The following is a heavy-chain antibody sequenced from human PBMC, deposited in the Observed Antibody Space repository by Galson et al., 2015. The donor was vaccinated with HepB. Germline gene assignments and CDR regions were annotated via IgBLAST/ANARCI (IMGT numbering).Heavy chain of an antibody. CDR2: VYPGGSDT. CDR1: GYSFTNYW. J-gene: IGHJ4*02. D-gene: IGHD3-16*01. Sequence: QSGEEVKKPGESLKTSCKGSGYSFTNYWIGWVRQMPGKGLEWMGVVYPGGSDTRYSPSFQGQVTFSADKSIKTAYLQWGSLKASDSAMYYCARAPSFSGGPYWGQGTLVTVSS. V-gene: IGHV5-51*03. CDR3: ARAPSFSGGPY.